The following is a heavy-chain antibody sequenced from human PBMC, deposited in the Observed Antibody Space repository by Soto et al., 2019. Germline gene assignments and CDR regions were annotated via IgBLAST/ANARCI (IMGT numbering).Heavy chain of an antibody. J-gene: IGHJ5*02. D-gene: IGHD4-17*01. V-gene: IGHV4-39*01. CDR2: IYYTGNT. CDR1: GGSIISSSYY. Sequence: PSETLSLTCTVSGGSIISSSYYWGWIRQPPGKRLEWIGSIYYTGNTYYNPSLKSRVTISADTSKNQFSLKLSSVTAADTAVYYCATGNPGTVTTYNWFDPWGQGTLVTVSS. CDR3: ATGNPGTVTTYNWFDP.